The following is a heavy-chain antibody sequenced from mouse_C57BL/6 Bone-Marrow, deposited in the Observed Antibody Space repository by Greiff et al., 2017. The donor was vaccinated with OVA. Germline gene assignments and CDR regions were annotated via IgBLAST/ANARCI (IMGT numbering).Heavy chain of an antibody. CDR2: LYPGSGST. CDR1: GYTFTSYW. J-gene: IGHJ4*01. Sequence: VQLQQPGAELVKPGASVKMSCKASGYTFTSYWITWVKQRPGQGLEWIGDLYPGSGSTNYNEKFKSKATLTVDTSSSTAYMQLSRLTSEDSAVYYCARVSNWDSYALDYWGQGTSVTVSS. CDR3: ARVSNWDSYALDY. D-gene: IGHD4-1*01. V-gene: IGHV1-55*01.